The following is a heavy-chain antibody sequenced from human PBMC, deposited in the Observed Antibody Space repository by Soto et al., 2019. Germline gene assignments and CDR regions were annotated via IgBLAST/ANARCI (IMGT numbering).Heavy chain of an antibody. CDR3: TRERQTYDFWSGYDY. D-gene: IGHD3-3*01. V-gene: IGHV3-49*04. CDR2: IRSKAYGGTT. J-gene: IGHJ4*02. CDR1: GFTFGDYA. Sequence: GGSLRLSCTASGFTFGDYAMSWVRQAPGKGLEWVGFIRSKAYGGTTEYAASVKGRFTISRDDSKSIAYQQMNSLKTEDTAVYYCTRERQTYDFWSGYDYWGQGTLVTVSS.